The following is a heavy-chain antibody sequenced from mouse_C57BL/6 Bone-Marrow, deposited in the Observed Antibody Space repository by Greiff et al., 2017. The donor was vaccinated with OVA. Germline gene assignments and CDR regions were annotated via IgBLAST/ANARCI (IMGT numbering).Heavy chain of an antibody. J-gene: IGHJ2*01. D-gene: IGHD3-2*02. V-gene: IGHV1-63*01. CDR2: IYPGGGDT. CDR1: GYTFTNYW. Sequence: QVQLKESGAELVRPGTSVTMSCKASGYTFTNYWIGWVKQRPGHGLEWIGAIYPGGGDTTYNEKFKGKATLTADKSSSTAYMKFSSLTSEDSSIYYCARSYSSGSGYFDYWGQGTTLTVSS. CDR3: ARSYSSGSGYFDY.